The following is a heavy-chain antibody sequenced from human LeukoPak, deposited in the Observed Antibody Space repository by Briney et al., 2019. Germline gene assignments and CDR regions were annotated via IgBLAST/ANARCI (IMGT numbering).Heavy chain of an antibody. D-gene: IGHD3-3*01. CDR3: ARDKRAYYDFWSGYSPNWFDP. J-gene: IGHJ5*02. V-gene: IGHV7-4-1*02. Sequence: ASVTVSCTASGYTFTSYAMNWVRQAPGQGLEWMGWINTNTGNPTYAQGFTGRFVFSLDTSVSTAYLQISSLKAEDTAVYYCARDKRAYYDFWSGYSPNWFDPWGQGTLVTVSS. CDR2: INTNTGNP. CDR1: GYTFTSYA.